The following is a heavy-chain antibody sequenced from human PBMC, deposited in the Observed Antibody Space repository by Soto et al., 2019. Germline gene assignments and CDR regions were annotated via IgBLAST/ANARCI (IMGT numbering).Heavy chain of an antibody. CDR3: AREPEDGVPGDY. V-gene: IGHV1-3*01. CDR1: GYTFTAHS. J-gene: IGHJ4*02. CDR2: IIVSHDRP. D-gene: IGHD2-8*01. Sequence: VQLVQSGTEVKEPGASVRVSCKASGYTFTAHSLHWARQAPGQGLEWMGWIIVSHDRPRYAPQFQGRLTFDTDRNGTTAYTHLTRLTPEDTAVYFCAREPEDGVPGDYWGQGTPVVVSS.